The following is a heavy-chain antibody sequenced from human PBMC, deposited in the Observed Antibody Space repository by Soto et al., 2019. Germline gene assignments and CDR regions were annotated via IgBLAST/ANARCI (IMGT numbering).Heavy chain of an antibody. CDR2: ISGSGGST. CDR3: AKAPHYYGSGSQFDY. CDR1: GFTFSSYA. Sequence: GGSLRLSCAASGFTFSSYAMSWVRQAPGKGLEWVSAISGSGGSTYYADSVKGRFTISRDNSKNTLYLQMNSLRAEDTAVYYCAKAPHYYGSGSQFDYWGQGTLVTVSS. J-gene: IGHJ4*02. V-gene: IGHV3-23*01. D-gene: IGHD3-10*01.